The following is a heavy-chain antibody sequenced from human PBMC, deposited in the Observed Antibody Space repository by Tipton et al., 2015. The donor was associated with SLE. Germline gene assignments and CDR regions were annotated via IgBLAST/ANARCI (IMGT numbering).Heavy chain of an antibody. D-gene: IGHD6-19*01. V-gene: IGHV4-59*02. CDR3: ARGGYSSGWYGDYFVY. J-gene: IGHJ4*02. CDR2: IYSSGST. CDR1: GDSVRTNY. Sequence: GLVKPSETLSLTCSVSGDSVRTNYWNWIRQPAGKGLEWIGYIYSSGSTNYNPSLKSRVTISLDTSKTQFSRKLRSVTAADTAIYYCARGGYSSGWYGDYFVYCGQGTLVTVSS.